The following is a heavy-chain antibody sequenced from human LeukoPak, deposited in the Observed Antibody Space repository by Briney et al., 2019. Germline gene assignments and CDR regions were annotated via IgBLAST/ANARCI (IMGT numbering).Heavy chain of an antibody. CDR2: TRNKPNSYTT. V-gene: IGHV3-72*01. Sequence: PGGSLRLSCAASGFTFSDLYMDWVRQAPGKGLEWVGRTRNKPNSYTTEYAASVKGRFTISRDDSKNSLFLPMNSLKTEDTAVYYCVRDFYESSGSTYYFDYWGQGTLVTVSS. CDR1: GFTFSDLY. D-gene: IGHD3-22*01. J-gene: IGHJ4*02. CDR3: VRDFYESSGSTYYFDY.